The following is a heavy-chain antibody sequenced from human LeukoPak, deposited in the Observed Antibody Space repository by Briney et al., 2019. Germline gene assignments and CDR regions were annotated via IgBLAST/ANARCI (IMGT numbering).Heavy chain of an antibody. V-gene: IGHV4-38-2*02. Sequence: SETLSLTCTVSGYSISSGYYWGWIRQPPGQGLEWIGSIYHSGSTYYNPSLKSRVTISVDTSKNQFSLKLSSVTAADTAVYYCARVFWSGYYYFDYWGQGTLVTVSS. CDR1: GYSISSGYY. D-gene: IGHD3-3*01. J-gene: IGHJ4*02. CDR3: ARVFWSGYYYFDY. CDR2: IYHSGST.